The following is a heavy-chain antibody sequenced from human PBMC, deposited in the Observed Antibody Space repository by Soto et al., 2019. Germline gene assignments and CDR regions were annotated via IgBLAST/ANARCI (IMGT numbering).Heavy chain of an antibody. Sequence: KESGPTLVKPTQTLTLTCTFSGFSLSTSGVGVGWIRQPPGKALEWLALIYWDDDKRYSPSLKSRLTITKDTSKNQVVLTMTNMDPVDTATYYWAHSICRLAGSCRAFDYWGQGTLVTVSS. V-gene: IGHV2-5*02. CDR3: AHSICRLAGSCRAFDY. CDR2: IYWDDDK. D-gene: IGHD2-15*01. CDR1: GFSLSTSGVG. J-gene: IGHJ4*02.